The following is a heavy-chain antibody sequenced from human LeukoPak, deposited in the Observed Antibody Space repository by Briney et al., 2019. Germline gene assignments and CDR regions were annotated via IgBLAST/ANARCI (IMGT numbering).Heavy chain of an antibody. J-gene: IGHJ3*02. D-gene: IGHD3-22*01. Sequence: GGSLRLSCAASGFTFSSYAMSWVRQAPGKGLQWVSGITAGGSGTFYTDSAKGRFIISRDNSKNTLYLQMYSLRAEDTAVYYCAKDRDYHDSSGYYNDAFDIWGEGRMVSVSS. CDR2: ITAGGSGT. CDR1: GFTFSSYA. CDR3: AKDRDYHDSSGYYNDAFDI. V-gene: IGHV3-23*01.